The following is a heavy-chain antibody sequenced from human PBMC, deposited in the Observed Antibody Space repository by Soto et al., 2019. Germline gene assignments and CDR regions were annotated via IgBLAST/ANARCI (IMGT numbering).Heavy chain of an antibody. D-gene: IGHD3-10*01. CDR2: INHSGST. CDR1: SGSISTYY. V-gene: IGHV4-34*01. Sequence: SETLSLTCTVSSGSISTYYWSWIRQPPGKGLEWIGEINHSGSTNYNPSLKSRVTISVDTSKNQFSLKLSSVTAADTAVYYCARNPRRIKSGYYYYYMDVWGKGTTVTVSS. J-gene: IGHJ6*03. CDR3: ARNPRRIKSGYYYYYMDV.